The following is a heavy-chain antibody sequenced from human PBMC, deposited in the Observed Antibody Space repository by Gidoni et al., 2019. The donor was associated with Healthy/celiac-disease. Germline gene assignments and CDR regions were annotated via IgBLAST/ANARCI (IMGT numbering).Heavy chain of an antibody. CDR2: IRYDGSNK. J-gene: IGHJ2*01. V-gene: IGHV3-30*02. D-gene: IGHD4-17*01. CDR3: AKDARDYGDYGWYFDL. Sequence: QVQLVESGGGVVQPGGSLRLSCAASGFTFRSYGMHWVRHAPGKGLEWVAFIRYDGSNKYYADSVKGRFTISRDNSKNTLYLQMNSLRAEDTAVYYCAKDARDYGDYGWYFDLWGRGTLVTVSS. CDR1: GFTFRSYG.